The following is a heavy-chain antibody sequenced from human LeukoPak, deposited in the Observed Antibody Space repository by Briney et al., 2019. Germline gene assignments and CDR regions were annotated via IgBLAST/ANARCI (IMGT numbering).Heavy chain of an antibody. V-gene: IGHV3-21*04. CDR2: ISSSSSYI. CDR3: AKDVVDQLQPGDY. CDR1: GFTFSSYS. J-gene: IGHJ4*02. D-gene: IGHD2-15*01. Sequence: GGSLRLSCAASGFTFSSYSMNWVRQAPGKGLEWVSSISSSSSYIYYADSVKGRFTISRDNAKNSLYLQMNSLRAEDTAVYYCAKDVVDQLQPGDYWGQGTLVTVSS.